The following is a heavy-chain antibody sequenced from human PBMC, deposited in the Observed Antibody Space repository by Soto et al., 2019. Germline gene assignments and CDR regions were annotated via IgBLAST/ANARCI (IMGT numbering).Heavy chain of an antibody. J-gene: IGHJ4*01. CDR3: ARENSGRYHRTFDY. CDR2: VSSYNVNT. Sequence: ASVKVSCTASGYTLPNFGLSWVRQAPGQGLEWMGCVSSYNVNTKYAQRFQGRVTMTTDTPTNTAFMELRGLRSDDTAVYYCARENSGRYHRTFDYWGQGTLVTVSS. CDR1: GYTLPNFG. D-gene: IGHD1-26*01. V-gene: IGHV1-18*01.